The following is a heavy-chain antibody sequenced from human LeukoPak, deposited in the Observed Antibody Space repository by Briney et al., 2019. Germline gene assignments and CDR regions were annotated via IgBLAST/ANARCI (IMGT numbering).Heavy chain of an antibody. D-gene: IGHD3-22*01. CDR2: INPNSGGT. CDR3: ARVRDYYDSSGLFDY. Sequence: ASVKVSCKASGYTFTGYYMHWVRQAPGQGLEWMGWINPNSGGTNYAQKLQGRVTMTTDTSTSTAYMELRSLRSDDTAVYYCARVRDYYDSSGLFDYWGQGTLVTVSS. V-gene: IGHV1-2*02. CDR1: GYTFTGYY. J-gene: IGHJ4*02.